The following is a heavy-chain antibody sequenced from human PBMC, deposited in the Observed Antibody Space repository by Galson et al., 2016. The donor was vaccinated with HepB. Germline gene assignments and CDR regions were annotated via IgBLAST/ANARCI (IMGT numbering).Heavy chain of an antibody. J-gene: IGHJ4*02. CDR3: ARPDCSGGGSYLDY. Sequence: SLRLSCAASGFTFSTYGMHWVRQAPGKGLEWVGVISNDGINTYHADSVKGRFTISRDNAKNSLYLQLNSLRAEDTAVYYCARPDCSGGGSYLDYWGQGTLVTVAS. CDR2: ISNDGINT. V-gene: IGHV3-30*03. CDR1: GFTFSTYG. D-gene: IGHD2-15*01.